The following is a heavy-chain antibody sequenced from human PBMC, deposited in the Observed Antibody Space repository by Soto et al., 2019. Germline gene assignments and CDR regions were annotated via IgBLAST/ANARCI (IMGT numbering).Heavy chain of an antibody. Sequence: GASVKVSCKVSGYTLTELSMHWVRQAPGKGLEWMEGFDPEDGETIYAQKFQGRVTMTEDTSTDTAYMELSSLRSEDTAVYYCATDLSQLERQTDFDYWGQGTLVTVSS. CDR3: ATDLSQLERQTDFDY. CDR2: FDPEDGET. CDR1: GYTLTELS. D-gene: IGHD3-3*01. J-gene: IGHJ4*02. V-gene: IGHV1-24*01.